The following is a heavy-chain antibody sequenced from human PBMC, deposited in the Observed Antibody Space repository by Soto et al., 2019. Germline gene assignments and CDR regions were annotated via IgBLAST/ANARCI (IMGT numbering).Heavy chain of an antibody. J-gene: IGHJ6*02. D-gene: IGHD4-17*01. CDR2: ISYDGSNK. CDR1: GFTFSSYG. Sequence: QVQLVESGGGVVHPGRSLRLSCAASGFTFSSYGMHWVRQAPGKGLEWVAVISYDGSNKYYADSVKGRFTISRDNSKNTLYLQMNSLRAEDTAVYYCAKALREQIRYYYYGMDVWGQGTTVTVSS. V-gene: IGHV3-30*18. CDR3: AKALREQIRYYYYGMDV.